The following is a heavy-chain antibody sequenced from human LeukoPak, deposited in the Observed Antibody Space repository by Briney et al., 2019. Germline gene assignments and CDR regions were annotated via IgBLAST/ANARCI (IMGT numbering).Heavy chain of an antibody. J-gene: IGHJ3*02. CDR3: ARWYYYDSSGLDI. D-gene: IGHD3-22*01. V-gene: IGHV3-20*04. Sequence: SGGSLRLSCAASGFTFDDYGMSWVRHAPGKGLEWVSGINWNGGSTGYADSVKGRFTISGDNAKNSLYLQMNSLRAEDTALYYCARWYYYDSSGLDIWGQGTMVTVSS. CDR2: INWNGGST. CDR1: GFTFDDYG.